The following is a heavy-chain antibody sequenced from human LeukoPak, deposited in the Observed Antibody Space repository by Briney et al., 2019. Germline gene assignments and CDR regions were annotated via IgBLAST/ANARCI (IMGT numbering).Heavy chain of an antibody. D-gene: IGHD3-22*01. CDR1: GVTFSSYA. CDR2: IIPILGIA. J-gene: IGHJ4*02. Sequence: SVKVSSKASGVTFSSYAIRWVREDPRQGLEWMGRIIPILGIANYAQKFQGRVTITADKSTSTAYMELSSLRSEDTAVYYCARGTMIASHFDYWGQGTLVTVSS. CDR3: ARGTMIASHFDY. V-gene: IGHV1-69*04.